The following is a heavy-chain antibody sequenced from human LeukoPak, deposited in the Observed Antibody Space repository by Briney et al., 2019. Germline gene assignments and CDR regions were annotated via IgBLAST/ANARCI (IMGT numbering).Heavy chain of an antibody. D-gene: IGHD1-1*01. CDR2: IVSSGSTI. V-gene: IGHV3-11*01. Sequence: TGGSLRLSCAASAFSFSDYYMSWIRQAPGKGLEWVSYIVSSGSTIHYADSVKGRFTISRDNAKNSLYLQMNSLRAEDTAVYYCAKTGTPWYYFDYWGQGTLVTVSS. J-gene: IGHJ4*02. CDR1: AFSFSDYY. CDR3: AKTGTPWYYFDY.